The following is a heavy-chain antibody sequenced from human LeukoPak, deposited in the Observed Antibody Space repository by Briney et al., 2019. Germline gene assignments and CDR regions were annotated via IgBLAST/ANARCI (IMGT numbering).Heavy chain of an antibody. Sequence: GGSLRLSCAASGFTFSSYNMNWVRQAPGKGLEWVSSVSSRSNYIYLADSLKGRFTISRDNAKNSLYLQMNSLRAEDTAMYYCARDRAVYYDSRGYYPDAFDIWGQGTMVTVSS. CDR2: VSSRSNYI. CDR3: ARDRAVYYDSRGYYPDAFDI. CDR1: GFTFSSYN. V-gene: IGHV3-21*01. J-gene: IGHJ3*02. D-gene: IGHD3-22*01.